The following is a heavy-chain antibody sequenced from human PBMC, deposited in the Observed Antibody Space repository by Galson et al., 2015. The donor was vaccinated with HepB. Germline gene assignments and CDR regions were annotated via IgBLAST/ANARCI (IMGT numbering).Heavy chain of an antibody. J-gene: IGHJ6*03. CDR2: IIPILGIA. CDR3: ARGEYSGSYYRHYYYYYMDV. D-gene: IGHD1-26*01. Sequence: SVKVSCKASGGTFSSYAISWVRQAPGQGLEWMGGIIPILGIANYAQKFQGRVTITADKSTSTAYMELSSLRSEDTAVYYCARGEYSGSYYRHYYYYYMDVWGKGTTVTVSS. CDR1: GGTFSSYA. V-gene: IGHV1-69*10.